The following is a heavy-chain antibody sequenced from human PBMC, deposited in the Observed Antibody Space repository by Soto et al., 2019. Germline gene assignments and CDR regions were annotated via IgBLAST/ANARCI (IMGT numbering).Heavy chain of an antibody. V-gene: IGHV4-38-2*01. D-gene: IGHD1-1*01. CDR2: IYHSGSI. J-gene: IGHJ4*02. Sequence: KSSETLSLTCAVSGYSISSGSSWGWIRQPPGRGLEWIGTIYHSGSIYYNPSLKSRVAMSVDTSRNQFSLNLNSVTAADTAVYYCARVNFRNNWHDPHFDYWGLGMLVTVSS. CDR1: GYSISSGSS. CDR3: ARVNFRNNWHDPHFDY.